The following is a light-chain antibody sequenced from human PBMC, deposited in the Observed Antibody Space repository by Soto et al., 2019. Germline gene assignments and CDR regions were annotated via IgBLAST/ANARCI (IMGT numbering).Light chain of an antibody. Sequence: QSALTQPASVSGSPGQSITISCTGTSSDVGGHNYVSWHQHHPGKAPKLIIFEVTHRPSGVSNRFSGSKSGNTASLTISGLQAYYEADYYCSSYLASGLYVFGTGTKLTVL. CDR2: EVT. V-gene: IGLV2-14*01. CDR3: SSYLASGLYV. CDR1: SSDVGGHNY. J-gene: IGLJ1*01.